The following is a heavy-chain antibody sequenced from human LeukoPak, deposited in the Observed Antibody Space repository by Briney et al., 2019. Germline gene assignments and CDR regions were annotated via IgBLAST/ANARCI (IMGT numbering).Heavy chain of an antibody. CDR3: ARLSGYSNNWDAFDI. D-gene: IGHD6-13*01. J-gene: IGHJ3*02. CDR1: GFTVSSNY. Sequence: PGGSLRLSCAASGFTVSSNYMSWVRQAPGKGLEWVSVIYSGGSTYYADSVKGRFTISRDNSKNTLYLQMNSLRAEDTAVYYCARLSGYSNNWDAFDIWGQGTMVTVSS. V-gene: IGHV3-66*04. CDR2: IYSGGST.